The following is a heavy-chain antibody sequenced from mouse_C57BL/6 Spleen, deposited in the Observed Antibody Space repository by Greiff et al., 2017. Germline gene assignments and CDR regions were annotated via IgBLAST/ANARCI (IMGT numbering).Heavy chain of an antibody. D-gene: IGHD1-1*01. V-gene: IGHV1-52*01. Sequence: VQLQQSGAELVRPGSSVKLSCKASGYTFTSYWMHWVKQRPIQGLEWIGNIDPSDSETHYNQKFKDKATLTVDKSSSTAYMQLSSLTSEDSAVYYCARELGGSSSPYAMDYWGQGTSVTVSS. J-gene: IGHJ4*01. CDR3: ARELGGSSSPYAMDY. CDR1: GYTFTSYW. CDR2: IDPSDSET.